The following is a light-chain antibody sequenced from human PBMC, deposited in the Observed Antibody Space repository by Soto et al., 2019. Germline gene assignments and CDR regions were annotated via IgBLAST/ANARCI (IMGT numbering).Light chain of an antibody. CDR2: GNS. CDR3: QSYDSSLGGWV. Sequence: QSVLTPPPSVSGAPGQRVTISCTGSSSNIGAGYDVHWYQQLPGTAPKLLIYGNSNRPSGVPDRFSGSKSGTSASLAITGLQAEDEADYYCQSYDSSLGGWVFGGGTKLTV. J-gene: IGLJ3*02. V-gene: IGLV1-40*01. CDR1: SSNIGAGYD.